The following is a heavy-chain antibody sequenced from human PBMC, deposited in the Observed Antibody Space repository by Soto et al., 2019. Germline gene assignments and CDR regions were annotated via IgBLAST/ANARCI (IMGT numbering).Heavy chain of an antibody. CDR2: IIPIFGTA. D-gene: IGHD3-22*01. CDR3: ASHYDSSGYYYRGLDY. J-gene: IGHJ4*02. Sequence: QVQLVQSGAEVKKPGSSVKVSCKASGGTFSSYAISWVRQAPGQGLEWRGGIIPIFGTADYAQKLQGRVTITAVESKSTGNMELSSLRSKYTAVYYCASHYDSSGYYYRGLDYWGQGTLVTVSS. CDR1: GGTFSSYA. V-gene: IGHV1-69*12.